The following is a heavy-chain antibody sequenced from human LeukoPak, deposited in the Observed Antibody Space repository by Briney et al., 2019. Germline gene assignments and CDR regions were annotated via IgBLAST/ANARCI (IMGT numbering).Heavy chain of an antibody. CDR2: IYYSGST. Sequence: SETLSLTCTVPGGSISSSSYYWGWIRQPPGKGLEWIGSIYYSGSTYYNPSLKSRVTISVDTSKNQFSLKLSSVTAADTAVYYCARHLPLAPFDPWGQGTLVTVSS. CDR3: ARHLPLAPFDP. CDR1: GGSISSSSYY. D-gene: IGHD6-13*01. J-gene: IGHJ5*02. V-gene: IGHV4-39*01.